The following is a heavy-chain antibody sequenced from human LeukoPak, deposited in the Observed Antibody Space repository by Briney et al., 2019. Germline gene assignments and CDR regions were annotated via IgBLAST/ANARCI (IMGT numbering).Heavy chain of an antibody. CDR1: GGSISSGDYY. D-gene: IGHD3-3*01. Sequence: PSETLSLTCTVSGGSISSGDYYWSWIRQPPGKGLEWIGYIYYSGSTYYNPSLKSRVTISVDTSKNQFSLKLSSVTAADTAVYYCASTYYDFWSGYDLKFDYWGQGTLVTVSS. V-gene: IGHV4-30-4*08. J-gene: IGHJ4*02. CDR3: ASTYYDFWSGYDLKFDY. CDR2: IYYSGST.